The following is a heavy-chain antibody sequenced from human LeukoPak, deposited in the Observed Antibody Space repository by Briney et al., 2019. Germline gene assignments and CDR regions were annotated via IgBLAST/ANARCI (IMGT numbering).Heavy chain of an antibody. D-gene: IGHD3-22*01. CDR2: ISYDGSNK. Sequence: GGSLRLSCAASGFTFSSYAMHWVRQAPGKGLEWVAVISYDGSNKYYADSVKGRFTISRDNSKNTLYLQMNSLRAEDTAVYYCARVFSSGYSDYWGQGTLVTVSS. CDR3: ARVFSSGYSDY. CDR1: GFTFSSYA. J-gene: IGHJ4*02. V-gene: IGHV3-30*04.